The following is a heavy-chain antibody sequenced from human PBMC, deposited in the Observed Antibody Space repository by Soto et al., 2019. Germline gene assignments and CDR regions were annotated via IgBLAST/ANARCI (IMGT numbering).Heavy chain of an antibody. J-gene: IGHJ3*01. Sequence: QVQLTQSEAEVKKPGSSVRVSCTASGGIFGSHGFSWVRQAPGQRLEWVGGFIPIFRTLTYTEKFQARVRIAADESTNTVYLDLSSLTSEDTAVYYCVRDRRIYYSDPHDEFVASDYEVWGQGTMVSVSS. CDR2: FIPIFRTL. V-gene: IGHV1-69*01. CDR3: VRDRRIYYSDPHDEFVASDYEV. D-gene: IGHD3-22*01. CDR1: GGIFGSHG.